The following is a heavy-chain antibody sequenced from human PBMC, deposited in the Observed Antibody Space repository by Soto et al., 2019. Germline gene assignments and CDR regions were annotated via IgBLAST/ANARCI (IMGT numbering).Heavy chain of an antibody. Sequence: SVKVSCKASGFTFTSSPFQWVLQARGQRLEWIGWIAVGSGYTNYAQRFQDRVTLTRDMSTATTYMELSRLTSEDTAIYYCAADATAWQQMVPSDYWGQGTLVTVSS. CDR2: IAVGSGYT. J-gene: IGHJ4*02. CDR1: GFTFTSSP. CDR3: AADATAWQQMVPSDY. V-gene: IGHV1-58*01. D-gene: IGHD2-8*01.